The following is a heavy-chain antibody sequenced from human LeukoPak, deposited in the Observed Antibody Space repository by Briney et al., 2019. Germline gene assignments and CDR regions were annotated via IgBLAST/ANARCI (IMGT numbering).Heavy chain of an antibody. CDR3: ASRNDILTGYVFDF. J-gene: IGHJ4*02. D-gene: IGHD3-9*01. V-gene: IGHV4-39*01. Sequence: SETLSLTCTVSGGSFSSSIYYWGWIRQPPGKGLEWIVSIYYSGSTSYNPSLKSRVTISVDTSKNQFSLKLTSVTAADTAVYYCASRNDILTGYVFDFWGQGPLVTVPS. CDR2: IYYSGST. CDR1: GGSFSSSIYY.